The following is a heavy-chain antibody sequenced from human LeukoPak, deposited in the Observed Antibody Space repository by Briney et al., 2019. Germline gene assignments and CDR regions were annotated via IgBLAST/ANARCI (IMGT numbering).Heavy chain of an antibody. CDR2: IYTSGST. Sequence: KASETLSLTCTVSGGSISSYYWSWIRQPAGKGLEWIGRIYTSGSTNYNPSLKSRVTISVDTSKNQFSLKLSSVTAADTAVYYCARAADGGWYYDSSGYYLDYWGQGTLVTVSS. CDR1: GGSISSYY. CDR3: ARAADGGWYYDSSGYYLDY. V-gene: IGHV4-4*07. J-gene: IGHJ4*02. D-gene: IGHD3-22*01.